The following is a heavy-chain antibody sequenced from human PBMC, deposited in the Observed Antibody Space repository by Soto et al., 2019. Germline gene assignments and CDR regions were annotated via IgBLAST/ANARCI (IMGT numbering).Heavy chain of an antibody. D-gene: IGHD1-20*01. CDR1: GGSFSGYY. Sequence: SETLSLTCAVYGGSFSGYYWSWIRQPPGKGLEWIGEINHSGSTNYNPSLKSRVTISVDTSKNQFSLKLSSVTAADTAVYYCARGRYGQEKNYYYYMDVWGKGTTVTVSS. CDR2: INHSGST. J-gene: IGHJ6*03. V-gene: IGHV4-34*01. CDR3: ARGRYGQEKNYYYYMDV.